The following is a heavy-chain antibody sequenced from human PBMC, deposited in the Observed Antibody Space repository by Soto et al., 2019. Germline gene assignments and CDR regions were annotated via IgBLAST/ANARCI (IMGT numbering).Heavy chain of an antibody. CDR3: AKEEGYCSGGSCYGRAEYFQH. Sequence: EVQLLESGGGLVQPGGSLRLSCAASGFTFSSYAMSWVRQAPGKGLEWVSAISGSGGSTYYADSVKGRFTISRDNSKNTLYLQMNSLRAEDTDVYYCAKEEGYCSGGSCYGRAEYFQHWGQGTLVTVSS. CDR1: GFTFSSYA. V-gene: IGHV3-23*01. D-gene: IGHD2-15*01. CDR2: ISGSGGST. J-gene: IGHJ1*01.